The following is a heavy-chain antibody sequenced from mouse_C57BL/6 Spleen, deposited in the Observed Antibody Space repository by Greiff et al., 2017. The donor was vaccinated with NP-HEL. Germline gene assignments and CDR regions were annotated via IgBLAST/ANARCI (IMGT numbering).Heavy chain of an antibody. J-gene: IGHJ3*01. V-gene: IGHV1-81*01. CDR3: ARMEAPYYSNYGGFAY. CDR2: IYPRSGNT. Sequence: QVQLQQSGAELARPGASVKLSCKASGYTFTSYGISWVKQRTGQGLEWIGEIYPRSGNTYYNEKFKGKATLTADKSSSTAYMELRSLTSEDSAVYFCARMEAPYYSNYGGFAYWGQGTLVTVSA. CDR1: GYTFTSYG. D-gene: IGHD2-5*01.